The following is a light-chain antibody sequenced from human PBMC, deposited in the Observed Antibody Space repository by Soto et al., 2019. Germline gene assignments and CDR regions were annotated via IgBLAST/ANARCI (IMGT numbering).Light chain of an antibody. CDR3: QQYDIYYS. CDR1: QSVSIN. V-gene: IGKV3-15*01. CDR2: GAS. Sequence: EIVMTQSPATLSVSPGERATLSCRASQSVSINLAWYQQKPGQAPRLLIYGASTRATGIPARFSGSGSGTEFTLTISRLQSEDFATYYCQQYDIYYSFGQGTKLEIK. J-gene: IGKJ2*03.